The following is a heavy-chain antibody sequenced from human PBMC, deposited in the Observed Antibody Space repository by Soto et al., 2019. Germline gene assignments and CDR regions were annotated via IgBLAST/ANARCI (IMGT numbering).Heavy chain of an antibody. CDR2: TYWDNDN. CDR1: GFSISTSGVG. J-gene: IGHJ4*02. D-gene: IGHD3-16*01. CDR3: EKRRGGNTWDEGYFDY. V-gene: IGHV2-5*02. Sequence: QITLKESGPTLVKPTQTLTLTCSFSGFSISTSGVGVGWIRQPPGKALEWLAFTYWDNDNRYNPSLKSRLTAAKDAPKSLVFFLMTNRDPVDTATYNGEKRRGGNTWDEGYFDYGAREPWSPSPQ.